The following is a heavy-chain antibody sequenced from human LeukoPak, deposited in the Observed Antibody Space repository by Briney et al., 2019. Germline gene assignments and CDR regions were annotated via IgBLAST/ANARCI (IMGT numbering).Heavy chain of an antibody. D-gene: IGHD3-10*01. Sequence: ASVKVSCKASGGTFSSYTISWVRQAPGQGLEWMVGISPLFGTPDYAQKFQGRVTITADESTSTAYMELSSLRSEDTAVYYCAAVTFGELPYYYYYYMDVWGKGTTVTISS. CDR2: ISPLFGTP. CDR1: GGTFSSYT. V-gene: IGHV1-69*13. J-gene: IGHJ6*03. CDR3: AAVTFGELPYYYYYYMDV.